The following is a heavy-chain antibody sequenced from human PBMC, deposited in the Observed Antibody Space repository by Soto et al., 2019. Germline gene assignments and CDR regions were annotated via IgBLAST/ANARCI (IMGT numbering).Heavy chain of an antibody. CDR2: IYYSGST. CDR3: ARAPGGYDGSGYTFDY. J-gene: IGHJ4*02. Sequence: QVQLQESGPGLVKPSQTLSLTCTVSGGSVSSGDYYWTWIRQPPGKGLEWIGYIYYSGSTYYNPALKPRVTISVDTSKNQFSLELSSVTDADTAVYYCARAPGGYDGSGYTFDYWGEGTLVTVCS. V-gene: IGHV4-30-4*01. CDR1: GGSVSSGDYY. D-gene: IGHD3-22*01.